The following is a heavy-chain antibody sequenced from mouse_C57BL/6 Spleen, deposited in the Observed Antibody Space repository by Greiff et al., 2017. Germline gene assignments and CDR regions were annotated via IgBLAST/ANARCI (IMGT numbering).Heavy chain of an antibody. Sequence: EVQLQQSGPELVKPGASVKISCKASGYSFTGYYMHWVKQSPEKSLEWIGEINPSTGGTTYNQKFKAKATLTVDKSNSTAYMQLKSLTSEDSAVYYCASPAQAFAYWGQGTLVTVSA. CDR2: INPSTGGT. V-gene: IGHV1-42*01. D-gene: IGHD3-2*02. CDR1: GYSFTGYY. CDR3: ASPAQAFAY. J-gene: IGHJ3*01.